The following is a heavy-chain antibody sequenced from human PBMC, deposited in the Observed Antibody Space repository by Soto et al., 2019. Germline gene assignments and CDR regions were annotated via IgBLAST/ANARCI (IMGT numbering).Heavy chain of an antibody. V-gene: IGHV4-59*01. J-gene: IGHJ5*02. CDR1: GGSISSYY. CDR2: IYYSGST. CDR3: ARDLGYYDSSGYAT. Sequence: PSETLSLTCTVSGGSISSYYWSWIRQPPGKGLEWIGYIYYSGSTNYNPSLKSRVTISVDTSKNQFSLKLSSVTAADTAVYYCARDLGYYDSSGYATWGQGILVTVSS. D-gene: IGHD3-22*01.